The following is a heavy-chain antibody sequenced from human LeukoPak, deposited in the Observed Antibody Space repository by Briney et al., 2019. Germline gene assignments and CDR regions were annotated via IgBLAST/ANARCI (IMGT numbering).Heavy chain of an antibody. CDR3: ARDHISVYGEGFDY. CDR2: ISAYNGNT. CDR1: GYTFTSYG. J-gene: IGHJ4*02. Sequence: ASVKVSCKASGYTFTSYGISWVRQAPGQGLEWMGWISAYNGNTNYAQKLQGRVTMTTDTSTSTAYMELRSLRSDDTAMYYCARDHISVYGEGFDYWGQGTLVTVSS. D-gene: IGHD3-16*02. V-gene: IGHV1-18*01.